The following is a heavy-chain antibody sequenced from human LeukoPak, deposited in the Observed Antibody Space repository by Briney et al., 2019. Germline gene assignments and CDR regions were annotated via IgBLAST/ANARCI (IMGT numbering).Heavy chain of an antibody. D-gene: IGHD3-10*01. CDR2: INHNGNVS. V-gene: IGHV3-7*01. CDR3: VDDLSGSADY. CDR1: GFTFSSYW. Sequence: GGSLRLSCAASGFTFSSYWMNWARQAPGKGLEWVASINHNGNVSYYVDSVKGRFTISRDNAKNTLYLQMNSLRTEDSALYYCVDDLSGSADYWGQGTLVTVSS. J-gene: IGHJ4*02.